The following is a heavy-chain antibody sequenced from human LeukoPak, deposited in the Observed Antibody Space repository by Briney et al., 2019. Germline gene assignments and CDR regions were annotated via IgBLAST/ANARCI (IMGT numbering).Heavy chain of an antibody. D-gene: IGHD6-13*01. CDR2: IGTAGDP. CDR3: SRGGRLAGNAFDI. Sequence: GGSLRLSCAASKFTFSNYDMRWVRQATGKGLEWVSSIGTAGDPYYAGSVKGRFTISRENAKNSFYLQMNSLRAGDTAVYYCSRGGRLAGNAFDIWGQGTMVTVSS. CDR1: KFTFSNYD. J-gene: IGHJ3*02. V-gene: IGHV3-13*05.